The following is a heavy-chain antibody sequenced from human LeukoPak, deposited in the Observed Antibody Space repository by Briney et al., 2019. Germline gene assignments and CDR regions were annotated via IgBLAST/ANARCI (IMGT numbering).Heavy chain of an antibody. D-gene: IGHD3-16*01. CDR3: ARLGAEAGREAFDF. V-gene: IGHV5-51*01. CDR1: GYPFYGHW. J-gene: IGHJ3*01. Sequence: GESLKISCSAFGYPFYGHWIAWVRQMPGKGLEWMGIIYPDDSQIRYSMSFQGQITISADKSTNAACLQWNSLKASDSAMHYCARLGAEAGREAFDFWGQGTVVTVSS. CDR2: IYPDDSQI.